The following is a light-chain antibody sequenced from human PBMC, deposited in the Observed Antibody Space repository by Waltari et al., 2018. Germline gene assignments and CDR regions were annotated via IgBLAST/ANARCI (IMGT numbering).Light chain of an antibody. CDR3: QQTNLFPFT. Sequence: EIQMTQYPSHVSASVGDRVTITCRASQVIGTFLGWYQQKPGKAPDLLIYAASTLQSGVPSRFSGSGSGTNFTLTISSLQPDDFSTFYCQQTNLFPFTFGGGTKVEIK. CDR2: AAS. V-gene: IGKV1D-12*01. J-gene: IGKJ4*01. CDR1: QVIGTF.